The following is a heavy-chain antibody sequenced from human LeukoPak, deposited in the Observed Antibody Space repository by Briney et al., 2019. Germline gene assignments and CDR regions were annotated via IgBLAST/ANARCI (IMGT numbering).Heavy chain of an antibody. D-gene: IGHD3-22*01. CDR1: GFIFNNYG. V-gene: IGHV3-23*01. J-gene: IGHJ5*02. CDR2: ISNDGGGT. Sequence: GGSLRLSSAASGFIFNNYGLIWVRQAPGKGLEWVSAISNDGGGTNYADFVKGRFTISRDNSKSTLFLQMNSLRAEDTALYYCAKGSSGYFVDLWGQGTLVTVSS. CDR3: AKGSSGYFVDL.